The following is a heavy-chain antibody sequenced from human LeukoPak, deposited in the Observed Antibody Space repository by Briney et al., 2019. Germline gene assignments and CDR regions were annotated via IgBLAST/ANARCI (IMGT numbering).Heavy chain of an antibody. Sequence: VASVKVSCKASGYTFTSYGLSWVRQAPGQGLEWMGWISTYNDNAHYAQKLQGRVTMTTDTSTSTAYMELRSLRSDDTAVFYCARQYSGYDDYWGQGTLVTVSS. CDR1: GYTFTSYG. CDR3: ARQYSGYDDY. D-gene: IGHD5-12*01. J-gene: IGHJ4*02. V-gene: IGHV1-18*01. CDR2: ISTYNDNA.